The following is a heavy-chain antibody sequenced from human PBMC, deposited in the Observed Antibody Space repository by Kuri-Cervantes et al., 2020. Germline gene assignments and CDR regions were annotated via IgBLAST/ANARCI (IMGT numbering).Heavy chain of an antibody. D-gene: IGHD3-10*01. CDR2: INPNSGGT. Sequence: ASVKVSCKASGGAFSTDVIVWVRQAPGQGLEWMGWINPNSGGTNYAQKIQGRVTMTRDTSIRTADMDLSRLRSDDMAVYYSARAILWFGELLSYYYGMDVWGQGTTVTVSS. V-gene: IGHV1-2*02. CDR1: GGAFSTDV. CDR3: ARAILWFGELLSYYYGMDV. J-gene: IGHJ6*02.